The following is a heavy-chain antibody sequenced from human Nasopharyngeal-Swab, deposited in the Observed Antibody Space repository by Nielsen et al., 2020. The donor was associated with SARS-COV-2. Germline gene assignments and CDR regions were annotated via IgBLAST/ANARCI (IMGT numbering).Heavy chain of an antibody. V-gene: IGHV3-21*01. CDR3: ATGEYSSGWWIFDY. Sequence: GGSLRLSCAASGFTFSSYSMNWVRQAPGKGLEWVSSISSSSSYIYYADSVKGRFTISRDNAKNSLYLQMNSLRDEDTAVYFCATGEYSSGWWIFDYWGQGTLVTVSS. CDR1: GFTFSSYS. J-gene: IGHJ4*02. D-gene: IGHD6-19*01. CDR2: ISSSSSYI.